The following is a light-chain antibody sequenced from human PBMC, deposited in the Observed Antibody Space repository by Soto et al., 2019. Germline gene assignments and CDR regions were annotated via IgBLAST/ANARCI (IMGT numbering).Light chain of an antibody. CDR3: QQYGSSLLT. J-gene: IGKJ4*01. V-gene: IGKV3-15*01. CDR1: QSVSSN. CDR2: GAS. Sequence: EIVMTQSPATLSVSPGERATLSCRASQSVSSNLAWYQQKPGQAPRLLIYGASTRATGIPARFSGSGSGTEFTLTISRLEPEDFAVYYCQQYGSSLLTFGGGTKVEI.